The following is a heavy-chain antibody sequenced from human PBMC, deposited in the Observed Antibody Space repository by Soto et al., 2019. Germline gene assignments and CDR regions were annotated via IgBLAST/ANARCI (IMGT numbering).Heavy chain of an antibody. Sequence: GGSLRLSCAASGFTFSSYGMHWVRQAPGKGLEWVAVISYDGSNKYYADSVKGRFTISRDNSKNTLYLQMNSLRAEDTAVYYCAKDPKWFGELLSQTWFDPWGQGTLVTVSS. V-gene: IGHV3-30*18. CDR2: ISYDGSNK. J-gene: IGHJ5*02. CDR1: GFTFSSYG. CDR3: AKDPKWFGELLSQTWFDP. D-gene: IGHD3-10*01.